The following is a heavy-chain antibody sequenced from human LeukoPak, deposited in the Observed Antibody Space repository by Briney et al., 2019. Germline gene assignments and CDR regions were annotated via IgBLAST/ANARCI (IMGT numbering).Heavy chain of an antibody. CDR2: ISGSGGST. D-gene: IGHD3-16*01. CDR1: GFTFSSYA. V-gene: IGHV3-23*01. CDR3: ARDFGNY. Sequence: GGSLRLSCAASGFTFSSYAMSWVRQAPGKGLEWVSAISGSGGSTYYADSVKGRFTISRDNAKNTLFLQMNTLRPEDTAVYYCARDFGNYWGQGTLVTVSS. J-gene: IGHJ4*02.